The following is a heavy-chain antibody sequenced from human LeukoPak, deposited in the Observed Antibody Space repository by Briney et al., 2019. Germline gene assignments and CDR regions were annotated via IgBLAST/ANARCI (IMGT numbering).Heavy chain of an antibody. V-gene: IGHV4-59*01. CDR1: GGSISSYY. CDR3: ARDLGSSSWYGADYYYYHMDV. CDR2: IYYSGST. J-gene: IGHJ6*03. D-gene: IGHD6-13*01. Sequence: PSETLSLTCTVSGGSISSYYWSWIRQPPGKGLEWIGYIYYSGSTNYNPSLKSRVTISVDTSKNQFSLKLSSVTAADTAVYYCARDLGSSSWYGADYYYYHMDVWGKGTTVTVSS.